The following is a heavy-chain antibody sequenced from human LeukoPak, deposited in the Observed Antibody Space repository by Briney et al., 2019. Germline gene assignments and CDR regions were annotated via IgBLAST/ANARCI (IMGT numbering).Heavy chain of an antibody. CDR3: ARETRNYGFWSGYYPDY. V-gene: IGHV4-59*12. CDR2: IHSSGST. D-gene: IGHD3-3*01. Sequence: SETLSLTCTVSGGSMSSYYWSWIRQPPGKGLEWIGYIHSSGSTSYNPSLKSQVTISVDTSKNQFSLKLSSVTAADTAVYYCARETRNYGFWSGYYPDYWGQGTLVTVSS. J-gene: IGHJ4*02. CDR1: GGSMSSYY.